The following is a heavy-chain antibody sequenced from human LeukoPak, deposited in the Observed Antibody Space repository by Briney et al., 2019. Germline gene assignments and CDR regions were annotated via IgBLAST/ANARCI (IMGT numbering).Heavy chain of an antibody. D-gene: IGHD5-24*01. CDR3: ARRAPTRYFDY. CDR1: GFTFSSYW. CDR2: INNGGSTT. Sequence: GSLRLSCAPSGFTFSSYWMHWVRQAPGKGLVWVSAINNGGSTTAYADSVKGRFTISRDNAKNTLYLQMNSLRAEDTAVYYCARRAPTRYFDYWGQGTLVTVSS. V-gene: IGHV3-74*01. J-gene: IGHJ4*02.